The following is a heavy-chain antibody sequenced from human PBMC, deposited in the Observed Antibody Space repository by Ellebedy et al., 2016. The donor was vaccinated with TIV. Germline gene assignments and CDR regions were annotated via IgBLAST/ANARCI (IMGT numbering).Heavy chain of an antibody. CDR1: GFIFSNYW. D-gene: IGHD1-26*01. V-gene: IGHV3-7*03. J-gene: IGHJ3*02. CDR2: IRHDGDAK. CDR3: ARAYSGSYYHDAFDI. Sequence: GESLKISXEASGFIFSNYWMTWVRQAPGKGLEWVANIRHDGDAKYYVDSVKGRFTISRDNAKNSLYLQMTSLRSEDTAVYYCARAYSGSYYHDAFDIWGQGTVVTVSS.